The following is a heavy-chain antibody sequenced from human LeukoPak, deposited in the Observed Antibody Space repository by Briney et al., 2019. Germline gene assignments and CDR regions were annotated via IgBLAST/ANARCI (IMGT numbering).Heavy chain of an antibody. CDR1: GFSVGTKY. Sequence: PGGSLTLPCAASGFSVGTKYMNWVRQAPGKGLEWVSILYSGADTYYTDSVKGRFTISRDSSKNTLFLHMNSLRADDTAIYYCARVGDHYHWYFDLWGRGTRVSVSS. CDR2: LYSGADT. D-gene: IGHD3-10*01. V-gene: IGHV3-53*01. J-gene: IGHJ2*01. CDR3: ARVGDHYHWYFDL.